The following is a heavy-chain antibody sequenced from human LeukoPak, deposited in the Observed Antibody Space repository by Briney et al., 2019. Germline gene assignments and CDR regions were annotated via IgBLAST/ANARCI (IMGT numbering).Heavy chain of an antibody. V-gene: IGHV3-30*02. CDR1: GFTFSSYG. J-gene: IGHJ4*02. D-gene: IGHD1-26*01. Sequence: PGGSLRLSCAASGFTFSSYGMHWVRQAPGKGLEWVAFIRYDGSNKYYADSVKGRFTISRDNSKNTLYLHVNSLRPEDTAVYYCAKDLVLRSLRYYFDYWGQGTLVTVSS. CDR2: IRYDGSNK. CDR3: AKDLVLRSLRYYFDY.